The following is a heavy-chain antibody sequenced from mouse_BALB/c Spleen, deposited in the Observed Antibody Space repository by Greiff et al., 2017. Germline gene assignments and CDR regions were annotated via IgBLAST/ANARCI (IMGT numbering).Heavy chain of an antibody. D-gene: IGHD4-1*01. CDR1: GFTFNTYS. V-gene: IGHV10-1*02. CDR3: VRHDWDGEGFAY. Sequence: EVNLVESGGGLVQPKGSLKLSCAASGFTFNTYSMNWVRQAPGKGLEWVARIRSKSNNYATYYADSVKDRFTISRDDSQSMLYLQMNNLKTEDTAMYYCVRHDWDGEGFAYWGQGTLVTVSA. J-gene: IGHJ3*01. CDR2: IRSKSNNYAT.